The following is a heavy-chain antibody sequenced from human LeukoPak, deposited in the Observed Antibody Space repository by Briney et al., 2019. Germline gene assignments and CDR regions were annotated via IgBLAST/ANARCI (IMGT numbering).Heavy chain of an antibody. CDR1: GFTFSRHN. CDR3: VRGKANYGSGSDV. V-gene: IGHV3-21*01. CDR2: ISSSSSYI. D-gene: IGHD3-10*01. J-gene: IGHJ6*04. Sequence: GGSLRLSCAASGFTFSRHNMNWVRQAPGKGLEWVSSISSSSSYIYYADSVKGRFTISRDNARNSLYLQMNSLRAEDTAVYYCVRGKANYGSGSDVWGKGTAVTVSS.